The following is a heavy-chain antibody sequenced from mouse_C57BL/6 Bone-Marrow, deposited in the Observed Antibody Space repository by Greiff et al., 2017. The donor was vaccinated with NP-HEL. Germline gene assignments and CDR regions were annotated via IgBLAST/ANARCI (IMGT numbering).Heavy chain of an antibody. J-gene: IGHJ3*01. D-gene: IGHD1-1*01. V-gene: IGHV1-81*01. CDR2: IYPRSGNT. Sequence: LQQSGAELARPGASVKLSCKASGYTFTSYGISWVKQRTGQGLEWIGEIYPRSGNTYYNEKFKGKATLTADKSSSTAYMELRSLTSEDSAVYFCARDYGSSPWFAYWGQGTLVTVSA. CDR3: ARDYGSSPWFAY. CDR1: GYTFTSYG.